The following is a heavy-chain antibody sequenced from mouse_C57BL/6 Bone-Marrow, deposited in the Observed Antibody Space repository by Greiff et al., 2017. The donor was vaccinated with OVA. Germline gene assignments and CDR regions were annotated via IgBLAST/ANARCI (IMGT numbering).Heavy chain of an antibody. CDR1: GYTFTSYG. J-gene: IGHJ2*01. V-gene: IGHV1-81*01. D-gene: IGHD1-2*01. CDR2: IYPRSGNT. CDR3: ARKEELRPRLFDY. Sequence: QVQLQQSGAELARPGASVKLSCKASGYTFTSYGISWVKQRTGQGLEWIGEIYPRSGNTYYNEKFKGKATLTADKSSSTAYMELRSLTSEDSAVYFCARKEELRPRLFDYWGQGTTLTVSS.